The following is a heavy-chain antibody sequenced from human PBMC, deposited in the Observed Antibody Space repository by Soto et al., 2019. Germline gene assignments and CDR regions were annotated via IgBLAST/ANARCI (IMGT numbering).Heavy chain of an antibody. V-gene: IGHV1-69*01. CDR2: IIPIFGTA. Sequence: QVQLVQSGAEVKKPGSSVKVSCKASGGTFSSYAISWVRQAPGQGLEWMGGIIPIFGTANYAQKFQGRVTITADESTSTAYKELSSLRSEDTAVYYCATLETYCGGDCYSYFDYWGQGTLVTVSS. CDR1: GGTFSSYA. CDR3: ATLETYCGGDCYSYFDY. D-gene: IGHD2-21*02. J-gene: IGHJ4*02.